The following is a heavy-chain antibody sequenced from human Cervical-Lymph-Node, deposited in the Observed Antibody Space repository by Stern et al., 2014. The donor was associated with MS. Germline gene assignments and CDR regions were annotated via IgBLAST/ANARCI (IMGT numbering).Heavy chain of an antibody. J-gene: IGHJ6*02. Sequence: QVQLVESGAEVKKPGASVNVSCKASGYTFTSYYMHWVRQAPGQGLEWMGKIDPSGHSTTYAQKLQGRVTMTRDTSTSTVYMELSSLRSEDTAVYYCARDYGDYGGNYYYGMDVWGQGTTVTVSS. CDR3: ARDYGDYGGNYYYGMDV. D-gene: IGHD4-17*01. CDR2: IDPSGHST. CDR1: GYTFTSYY. V-gene: IGHV1-46*03.